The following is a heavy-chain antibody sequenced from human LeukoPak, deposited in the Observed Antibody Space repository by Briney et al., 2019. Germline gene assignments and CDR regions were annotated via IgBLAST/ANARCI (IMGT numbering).Heavy chain of an antibody. Sequence: GGSLRLSCAASGFTFSSYAMHWVRQAPGKGLEYVSAISSNGGSTYYANSVKGRFTISRDNSKNTLYLQMGSLRAGDTAVYYCARGAAVGFDYWGQGALVTVSS. CDR1: GFTFSSYA. CDR2: ISSNGGST. D-gene: IGHD6-13*01. J-gene: IGHJ4*02. CDR3: ARGAAVGFDY. V-gene: IGHV3-64*01.